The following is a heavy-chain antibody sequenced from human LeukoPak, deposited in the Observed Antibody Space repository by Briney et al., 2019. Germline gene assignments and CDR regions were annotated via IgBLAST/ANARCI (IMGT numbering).Heavy chain of an antibody. Sequence: SETLSLTCAVSGGSISSGGYSWSWIRQPPGKGLEWIGYIYHSGSTYYNPSLKSRVTISVDRSKNQFSLKLSSVTAADTAVYYCARDFFEAIDNYYYYGMDVWGQGTTVTVSS. CDR1: GGSISSGGYS. D-gene: IGHD3-3*01. CDR3: ARDFFEAIDNYYYYGMDV. CDR2: IYHSGST. J-gene: IGHJ6*02. V-gene: IGHV4-30-2*01.